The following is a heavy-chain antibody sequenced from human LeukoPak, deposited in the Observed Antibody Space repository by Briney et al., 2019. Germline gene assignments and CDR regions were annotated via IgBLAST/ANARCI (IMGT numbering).Heavy chain of an antibody. J-gene: IGHJ4*02. CDR2: MNSRGDT. CDR3: ARQVGGVPAATFDH. CDR1: GGSIRSYH. V-gene: IGHV4-59*08. D-gene: IGHD3-16*01. Sequence: SETLSLTCTVSGGSIRSYHWSWIRQSPGKALEWIAYMNSRGDTKYNPSLKSRVTISVDTSKNQFSLKLSSVTAADTTVYYCARQVGGVPAATFDHWGQGTLVTVSS.